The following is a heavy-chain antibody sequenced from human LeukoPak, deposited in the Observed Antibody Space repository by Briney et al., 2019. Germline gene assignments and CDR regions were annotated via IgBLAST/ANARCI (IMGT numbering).Heavy chain of an antibody. CDR3: TTGFNSSGSPFDY. D-gene: IGHD3-22*01. J-gene: IGHJ4*02. CDR1: GFFVSSNY. V-gene: IGHV3-53*01. CDR2: MYSSGST. Sequence: GGSLRLSCATSGFFVSSNYMSWVRQAPGKGLEWVSVMYSSGSTYYADSVKGRFTISRDNSKNTLYLQMNSLKTEDTAVYYCTTGFNSSGSPFDYWGQGTLVTVSS.